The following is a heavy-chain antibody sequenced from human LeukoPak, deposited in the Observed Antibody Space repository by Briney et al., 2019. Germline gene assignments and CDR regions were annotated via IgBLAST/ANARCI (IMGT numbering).Heavy chain of an antibody. CDR2: IYYSEST. CDR1: GDSISSYY. D-gene: IGHD6-19*01. J-gene: IGHJ4*02. Sequence: PSETLSLTCSVSGDSISSYYWSWIRRPPGKGLEWIGYIYYSESTNYNPFLKSRVTVSVDTSKNQFSLNLRSVTAADTAVYYCARAGSGWSFDYWGQGTLVTVSS. CDR3: ARAGSGWSFDY. V-gene: IGHV4-59*01.